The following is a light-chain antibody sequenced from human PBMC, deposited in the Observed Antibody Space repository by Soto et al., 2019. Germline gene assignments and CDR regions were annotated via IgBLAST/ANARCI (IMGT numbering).Light chain of an antibody. J-gene: IGLJ1*01. CDR1: SSDVGANNH. V-gene: IGLV2-14*01. CDR3: SSYTTTSTLDV. CDR2: DVS. Sequence: QAVLTQPASVSGSLGQSITISCTGTSSDVGANNHVSWYQQHPGKAPKLMIYDVSNRPSGVSNRFSGSKSGNTASLTISGLQAEDEADYYCSSYTTTSTLDVFGTATKVTVL.